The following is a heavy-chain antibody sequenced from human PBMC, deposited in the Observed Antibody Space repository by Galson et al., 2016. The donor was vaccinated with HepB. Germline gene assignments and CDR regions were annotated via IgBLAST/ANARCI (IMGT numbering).Heavy chain of an antibody. Sequence: SETLSLTCIVSGDFIKSGYWSWVRQPPGKGLEWIGYVDHSGTTSYKSSLEGRLTISLGTSRNQFSLKLTSVNAADTAVYYCARAEGGSKSYPYWSGISRHTSDGLDVWGQGTTVIVTS. CDR1: GDFIKSGY. V-gene: IGHV4-59*01. CDR2: VDHSGTT. D-gene: IGHD3-16*01. CDR3: ARAEGGSKSYPYWSGISRHTSDGLDV. J-gene: IGHJ6*02.